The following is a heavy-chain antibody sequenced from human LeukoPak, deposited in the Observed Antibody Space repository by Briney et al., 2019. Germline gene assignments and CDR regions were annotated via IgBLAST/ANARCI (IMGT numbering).Heavy chain of an antibody. Sequence: GASVKVSFKASGYTFTSYGISWVRQAPGQGLEWMGWISAYNGNTNYAQKLQGRVTMTTDTSTSTAYMELRSLRSDDTAVYYCARDRGRWLQFYYYGMDVWGQGTTVTVSS. CDR2: ISAYNGNT. V-gene: IGHV1-18*01. CDR1: GYTFTSYG. J-gene: IGHJ6*02. CDR3: ARDRGRWLQFYYYGMDV. D-gene: IGHD5-12*01.